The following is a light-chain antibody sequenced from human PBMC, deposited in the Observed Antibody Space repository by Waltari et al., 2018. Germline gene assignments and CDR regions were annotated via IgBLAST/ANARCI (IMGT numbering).Light chain of an antibody. CDR2: WTS. Sequence: DIVMTQSPGSLAVSLGERATINCKSSQNVLYSPNNKNYIAWYQQKSGQPTKLLIYWTSTRESGVPDRFSGSGSGTDFALTISSLQAEDVAVYYCQQYYTTPWTFGQGTKVEIK. CDR1: QNVLYSPNNKNY. V-gene: IGKV4-1*01. J-gene: IGKJ1*01. CDR3: QQYYTTPWT.